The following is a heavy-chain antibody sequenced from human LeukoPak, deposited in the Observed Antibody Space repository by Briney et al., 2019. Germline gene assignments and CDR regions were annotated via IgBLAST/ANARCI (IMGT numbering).Heavy chain of an antibody. V-gene: IGHV3-15*01. CDR2: IKSKSERGTT. J-gene: IGHJ4*02. CDR1: GFTFSNGW. D-gene: IGHD2-2*02. Sequence: GGSLRLSCAASGFTFSNGWMSWVRQAPGKGLEWVGRIKSKSERGTTDYAAPVKGRFTISRDGSTNTVYLHMNSLKTEDTAVYFCTSNLYCSTSSCNTLDNWGQGTLVAVSP. CDR3: TSNLYCSTSSCNTLDN.